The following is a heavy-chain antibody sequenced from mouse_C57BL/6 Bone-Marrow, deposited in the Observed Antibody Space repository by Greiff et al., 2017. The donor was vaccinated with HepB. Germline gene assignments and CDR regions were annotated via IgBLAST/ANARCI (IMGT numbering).Heavy chain of an antibody. Sequence: QVQLQQSGAELARPGASVKLSCKASGYTFTSYGISWVKQRTGQGLEWIGEIYPRSGNTYYNEKFKGKATLTADKSSSTAYMELRSLTSEDSAVYFCARGYYYGMSGAVDYWGQGTSVTVSS. V-gene: IGHV1-81*01. D-gene: IGHD1-1*01. J-gene: IGHJ4*01. CDR1: GYTFTSYG. CDR3: ARGYYYGMSGAVDY. CDR2: IYPRSGNT.